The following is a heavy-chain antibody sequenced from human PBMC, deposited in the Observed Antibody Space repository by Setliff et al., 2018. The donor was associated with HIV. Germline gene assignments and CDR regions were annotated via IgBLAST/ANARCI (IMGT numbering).Heavy chain of an antibody. CDR3: AREAYDVLTPHAHIDY. Sequence: PGGSLRLSCAASGFTFDDFGMTWVRQRPGKGLEWVSGITWNGAITDYADSLKGRFTISRDNAKNSLHLQMTILRAEDAAFYYCAREAYDVLTPHAHIDYWGQGVLVTVSS. D-gene: IGHD3-9*01. V-gene: IGHV3-20*04. J-gene: IGHJ4*02. CDR1: GFTFDDFG. CDR2: ITWNGAIT.